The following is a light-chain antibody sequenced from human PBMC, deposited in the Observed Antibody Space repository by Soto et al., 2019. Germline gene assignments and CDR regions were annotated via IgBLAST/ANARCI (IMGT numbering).Light chain of an antibody. Sequence: QSVLAQPATVSGSPGPSVTISRTGTSSGVGDYNFVAWYQQHLGKATKLMIYDVSTRPSGVSNRFSGSKTGNTASLTISGLQAEDEADYYCSSYPSSSSLVFGTGTKANVL. V-gene: IGLV2-14*01. CDR1: SSGVGDYNF. J-gene: IGLJ1*01. CDR3: SSYPSSSSLV. CDR2: DVS.